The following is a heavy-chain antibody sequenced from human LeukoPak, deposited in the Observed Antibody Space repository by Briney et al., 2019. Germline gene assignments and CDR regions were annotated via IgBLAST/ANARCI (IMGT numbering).Heavy chain of an antibody. D-gene: IGHD6-19*01. CDR3: AREELRGWYSVPDY. CDR2: IIPILGIA. J-gene: IGHJ4*02. V-gene: IGHV1-69*04. CDR1: GGTFSSYA. Sequence: GASVKVSCKASGGTFSSYAIIWVRQAPGQGLEWMGRIIPILGIANYAQKFQGRVTITADKSTSTAYMELSSLRSEDTAVYYCAREELRGWYSVPDYWGQGTLVTVSS.